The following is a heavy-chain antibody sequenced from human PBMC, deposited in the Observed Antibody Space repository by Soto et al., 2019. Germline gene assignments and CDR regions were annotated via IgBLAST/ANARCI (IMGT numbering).Heavy chain of an antibody. CDR2: IIPIFGTA. CDR1: GGTFSSYA. D-gene: IGHD2-15*01. Sequence: QVQLVQSGAEVKKPGSSVKVSCKASGGTFSSYAISWVRQAPGQGLEWMGGIIPIFGTANYAQKFQGRVTITADEYTRTDYMELSSLRSEDTAVYYCASPDCSGGSCYSYYYYGMDVWGQVTTVTVSS. J-gene: IGHJ6*02. V-gene: IGHV1-69*01. CDR3: ASPDCSGGSCYSYYYYGMDV.